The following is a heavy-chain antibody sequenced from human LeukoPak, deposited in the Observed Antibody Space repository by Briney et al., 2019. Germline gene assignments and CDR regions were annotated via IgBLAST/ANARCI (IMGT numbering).Heavy chain of an antibody. CDR3: ARHASGAYSWFDP. V-gene: IGHV3-11*04. Sequence: GGSLRLSCAASGFTFSDYYMSWIRRAPGKGLEWVSYISNSGSTIYYADSVKGRFTISRDNAKNSLYLQMNSLRAEDTAVYYCARHASGAYSWFDPWGQGTLVTVSS. J-gene: IGHJ5*02. D-gene: IGHD1-26*01. CDR2: ISNSGSTI. CDR1: GFTFSDYY.